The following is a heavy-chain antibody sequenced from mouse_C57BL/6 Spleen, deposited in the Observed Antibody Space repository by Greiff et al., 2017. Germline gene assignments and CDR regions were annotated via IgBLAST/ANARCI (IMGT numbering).Heavy chain of an antibody. D-gene: IGHD2-1*01. Sequence: EVKLMESGPGLVKPSQSLSLTCSVSGYSITSGSYWNWIRQFPGNKLEGMGYISYDGSNKYNPSLKNRITITRDTSKNQFFLKLNSVTTEDTATYYCARGYGNYSYWYFDVWGTGTTVTVSS. CDR3: ARGYGNYSYWYFDV. CDR2: ISYDGSN. CDR1: GYSITSGSY. V-gene: IGHV3-6*01. J-gene: IGHJ1*03.